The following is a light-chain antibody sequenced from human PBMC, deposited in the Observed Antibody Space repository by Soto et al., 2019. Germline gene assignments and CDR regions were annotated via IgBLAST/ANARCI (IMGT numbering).Light chain of an antibody. V-gene: IGKV1-39*01. J-gene: IGKJ4*01. CDR3: QQSYSIPPT. CDR1: ETMRTC. Sequence: DIQMTQSPSSLSASLGDRVSITCRASETMRTCLNWYQHIPGRAPKLLIYAASILENGVSSRFSGSGSGTDYTLTISGLQPEEFATYACQQSYSIPPTFGGQTKVE. CDR2: AAS.